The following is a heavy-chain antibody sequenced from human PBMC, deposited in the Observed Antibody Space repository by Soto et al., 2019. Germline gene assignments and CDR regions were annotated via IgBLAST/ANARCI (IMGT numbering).Heavy chain of an antibody. J-gene: IGHJ4*02. CDR1: GYTLTELS. CDR2: FDPEDGET. D-gene: IGHD6-19*01. V-gene: IGHV1-24*01. CDR3: ATVFAGYSSGWPYDY. Sequence: ASVKVSCKVSGYTLTELSMHWVRQAPGKGLEWMGGFDPEDGETIYAQKFQGRVTMTEDTSTDTAYMELSSLRSEDTAVYYCATVFAGYSSGWPYDYWGQGTLVTVLL.